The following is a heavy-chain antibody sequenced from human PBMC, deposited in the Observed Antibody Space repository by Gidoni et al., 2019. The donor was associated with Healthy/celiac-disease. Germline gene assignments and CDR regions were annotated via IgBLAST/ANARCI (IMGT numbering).Heavy chain of an antibody. D-gene: IGHD4-17*01. J-gene: IGHJ6*02. CDR2: MNPNSGNT. CDR1: GYTFTSYD. Sequence: QVQLVQSGAAVKTPAASVKVSCKASGYTFTSYDINWVRQATGQGLEWMGWMNPNSGNTGYAQKFQGRVTMTRNTSISTAYMELSSLRSEDTAVYYCARGRWATVTTWYYYYYGMDVWGQGTTVTVSS. CDR3: ARGRWATVTTWYYYYYGMDV. V-gene: IGHV1-8*01.